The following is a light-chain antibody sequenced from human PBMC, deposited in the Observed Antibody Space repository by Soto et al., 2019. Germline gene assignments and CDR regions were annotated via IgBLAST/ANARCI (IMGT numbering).Light chain of an antibody. CDR3: QQYNSFSGT. V-gene: IGKV1-5*01. CDR1: QYISNW. Sequence: DIQMTQSPSALSASLGDRVTITCRASQYISNWVAWYQQKPGKAPKLLIYDGSTLESGVPSRFRGSVSETLFTLTINSLQPEDFGTYFCQQYNSFSGTFGGGTKVDIK. J-gene: IGKJ4*01. CDR2: DGS.